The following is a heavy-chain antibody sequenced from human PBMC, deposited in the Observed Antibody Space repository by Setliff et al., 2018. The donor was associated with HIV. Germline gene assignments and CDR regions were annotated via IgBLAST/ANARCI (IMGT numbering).Heavy chain of an antibody. CDR2: VYHTGST. J-gene: IGHJ4*02. D-gene: IGHD2-2*01. V-gene: IGHV4-38-2*01. Sequence: SETLSLTCGVLGYSMSSGYYWGWIRQPPGKGLEWIGNVYHTGSTYYNPSLKSRVTISVDTSKNRFSLKLSSVIAADTAVYYCARHAAGPDGPFAYWGQVTLVTVSS. CDR1: GYSMSSGYY. CDR3: ARHAAGPDGPFAY.